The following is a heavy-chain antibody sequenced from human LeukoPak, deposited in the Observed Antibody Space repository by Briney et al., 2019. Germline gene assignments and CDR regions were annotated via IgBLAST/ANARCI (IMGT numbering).Heavy chain of an antibody. CDR3: AREVGASKGGRYFDY. CDR1: GGSISSGGYS. J-gene: IGHJ4*02. D-gene: IGHD1-26*01. Sequence: SQTLSLTCAVSGGSISSGGYSWSWIRQPPGKGLEWIGYIYHSGSTYYNPSLKSRVTISVDTSKNQFSLKLSSVTAADTAVYYCAREVGASKGGRYFDYWGQGTLVTVSS. CDR2: IYHSGST. V-gene: IGHV4-30-2*01.